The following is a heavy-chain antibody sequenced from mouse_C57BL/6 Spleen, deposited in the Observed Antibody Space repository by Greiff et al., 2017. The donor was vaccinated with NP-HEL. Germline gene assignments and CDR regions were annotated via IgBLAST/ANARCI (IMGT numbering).Heavy chain of an antibody. J-gene: IGHJ4*01. CDR2: INPNNGGT. D-gene: IGHD2-1*01. V-gene: IGHV1-18*01. Sequence: VQLKESGPELVKPGASVKIPCKASGYTFTDYNMDWVKQSHGKSLEWIGDINPNNGGTIYNQKFKGKATLTVDKSSSTAYMELRSLTSEDTAVYYCAIGNYVGAMDYWGQGTSVTVSS. CDR3: AIGNYVGAMDY. CDR1: GYTFTDYN.